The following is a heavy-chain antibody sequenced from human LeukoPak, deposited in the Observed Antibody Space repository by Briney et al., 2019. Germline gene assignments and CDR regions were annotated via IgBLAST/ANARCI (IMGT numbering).Heavy chain of an antibody. CDR3: AKILYGSSGTHDAFDI. CDR2: INPNSGGT. Sequence: ASVKVSCKASGYTFTGYYMHWVRQAPGQGLEWMGWINPNSGGTYYAQKFQGRVTMTRDTSISTAYMELSRLRSDDTAVYYCAKILYGSSGTHDAFDIWGQGTMVTVSS. V-gene: IGHV1-2*02. CDR1: GYTFTGYY. D-gene: IGHD3-22*01. J-gene: IGHJ3*02.